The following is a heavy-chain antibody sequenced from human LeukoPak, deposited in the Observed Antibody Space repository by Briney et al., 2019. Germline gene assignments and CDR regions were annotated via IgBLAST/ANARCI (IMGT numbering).Heavy chain of an antibody. V-gene: IGHV1-8*01. Sequence: ASVKVSCKASGYNFKSYDINWVRQASGQGLEWMGWMNPHGDYTGYAQKFQDRVTMTTDTSTSTAYMELRSLRSDDTAVYYCARYPTATYDILTGYYSAPFDYWGQGTLVTVSS. J-gene: IGHJ4*02. D-gene: IGHD3-9*01. CDR3: ARYPTATYDILTGYYSAPFDY. CDR2: MNPHGDYT. CDR1: GYNFKSYD.